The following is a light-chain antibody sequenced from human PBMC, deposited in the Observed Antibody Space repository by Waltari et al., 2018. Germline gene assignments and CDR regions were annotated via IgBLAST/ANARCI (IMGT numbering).Light chain of an antibody. CDR1: SSDIGPYKH. Sequence: QSALTHPASVSGSPGQSITISCSGTSSDIGPYKHVSWYQQHPGKAPKLMIYEVSNRPSGVSNRFSGSKSGNTASLTISGLQADDESHYYCTSFTSSATWVFGGGTKVTVL. CDR3: TSFTSSATWV. CDR2: EVS. J-gene: IGLJ3*02. V-gene: IGLV2-14*01.